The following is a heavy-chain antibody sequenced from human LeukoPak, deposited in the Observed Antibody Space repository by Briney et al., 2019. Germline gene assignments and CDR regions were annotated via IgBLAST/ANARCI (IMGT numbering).Heavy chain of an antibody. D-gene: IGHD3-22*01. CDR3: ARDGDDSSGYSLLNDAFDI. Sequence: ASVKVSCKASGYTFTSYGISWVRQAPGQGLEWMGWISAYNGNTNYAQKLQGRVTMTTDTSTSTDYMELRSLRSDDTAVYYCARDGDDSSGYSLLNDAFDIWGQGTMVTVSS. CDR2: ISAYNGNT. CDR1: GYTFTSYG. J-gene: IGHJ3*02. V-gene: IGHV1-18*01.